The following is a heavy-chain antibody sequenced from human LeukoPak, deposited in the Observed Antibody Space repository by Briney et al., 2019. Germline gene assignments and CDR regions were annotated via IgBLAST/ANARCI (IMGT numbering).Heavy chain of an antibody. CDR3: ARDKNGYYYYGMDV. J-gene: IGHJ6*02. CDR1: GFSFNSYS. V-gene: IGHV3-48*02. D-gene: IGHD2-8*01. Sequence: EGSLRLSCAASGFSFNSYSMNWVRQAPGKGLEWVSHISSSSSTIYYADSVKGRFTISRDNAMNSLYLQMNSLRDEDTAVYYCARDKNGYYYYGMDVWGQGTTVTVSS. CDR2: ISSSSSTI.